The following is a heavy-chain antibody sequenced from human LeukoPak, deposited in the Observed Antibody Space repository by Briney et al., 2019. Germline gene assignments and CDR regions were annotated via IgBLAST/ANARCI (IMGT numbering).Heavy chain of an antibody. CDR3: ATDSIGIAAAGALGWFDP. CDR1: GGTFSSYA. D-gene: IGHD6-13*01. CDR2: IIPIFGTA. J-gene: IGHJ5*02. V-gene: IGHV1-69*13. Sequence: SVKVSCKASGGTFSSYAISWVRQAPGQGLEWMGGIIPIFGTANYVQKFQGRVTITADESTNTAYMELSSLRSEDTALYYCATDSIGIAAAGALGWFDPWGQGTLVTVSS.